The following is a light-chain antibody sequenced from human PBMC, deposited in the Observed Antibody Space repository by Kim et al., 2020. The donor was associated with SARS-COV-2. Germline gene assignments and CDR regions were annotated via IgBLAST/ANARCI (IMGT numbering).Light chain of an antibody. CDR3: QSYNRDNVI. V-gene: IGLV6-57*03. CDR2: EDD. CDR1: SGSIDDNY. Sequence: GTPVTISCTRSSGSIDDNYVQWYQQRLGGVPTTVIYEDDQRPSGVSDRFSGSIDNSSNSASLTISGLRTEDAADYYCQSYNRDNVIFGGGTQLTVL. J-gene: IGLJ2*01.